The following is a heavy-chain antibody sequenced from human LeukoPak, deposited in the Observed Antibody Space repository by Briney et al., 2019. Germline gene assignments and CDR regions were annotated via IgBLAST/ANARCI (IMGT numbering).Heavy chain of an antibody. D-gene: IGHD1-1*01. J-gene: IGHJ4*02. CDR2: IIPTFGTA. CDR3: ATLDLGRTKSFDY. CDR1: GGTFSSYA. Sequence: SVKVSCKASGGTFSSYAISWVRQAPGQGLEWMGGIIPTFGTANYAQKFQGRVTITADESTSTAYMELSSLRSEDTAVYYCATLDLGRTKSFDYWGQGTLVTVSS. V-gene: IGHV1-69*13.